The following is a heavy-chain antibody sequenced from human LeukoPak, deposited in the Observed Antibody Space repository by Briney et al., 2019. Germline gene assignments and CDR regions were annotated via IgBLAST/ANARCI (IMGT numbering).Heavy chain of an antibody. Sequence: ASVKVSCKASGYTFTGYYIHWVRQAPGQGLEWMGWINPNSGGTNYAQKFQGRVTMTRDTSISTAYMELSRLRSDDTAVYYCARDQMGSSSSGHDYWGQGTLVTVSS. CDR2: INPNSGGT. CDR1: GYTFTGYY. V-gene: IGHV1-2*02. J-gene: IGHJ4*02. D-gene: IGHD6-6*01. CDR3: ARDQMGSSSSGHDY.